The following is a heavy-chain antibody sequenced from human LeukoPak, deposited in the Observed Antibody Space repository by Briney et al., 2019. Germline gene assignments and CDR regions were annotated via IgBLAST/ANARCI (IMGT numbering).Heavy chain of an antibody. D-gene: IGHD3-9*01. CDR3: ARAPYYDILTGYGLEDAFDI. J-gene: IGHJ3*02. CDR2: INHSGST. Sequence: SETLSLTCAVYGGSFSGYYWSWIRQPPGKGLEWIGEINHSGSTNYNPSLKSRVTISVDTSKNQFSLKLSSVTAADTAVYYRARAPYYDILTGYGLEDAFDIWGQGTMVTVSS. CDR1: GGSFSGYY. V-gene: IGHV4-34*01.